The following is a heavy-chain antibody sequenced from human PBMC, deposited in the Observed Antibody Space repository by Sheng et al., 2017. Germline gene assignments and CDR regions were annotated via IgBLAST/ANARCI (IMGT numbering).Heavy chain of an antibody. V-gene: IGHV1-69*05. CDR2: IIPIFGTA. CDR1: GGTFSSYA. CDR3: ARDGVPDYGDYGVYFDY. Sequence: QVQLVQSGAEVKKPGSSVKVSCKASGGTFSSYAISWVRQAPGQGLEWMGGIIPIFGTANYAQKFQGRVTITTDESTSTAYMELSSLRSEDTAVYYCARDGVPDYGDYGVYFDYWGQGTLVTVSS. J-gene: IGHJ4*02. D-gene: IGHD4-17*01.